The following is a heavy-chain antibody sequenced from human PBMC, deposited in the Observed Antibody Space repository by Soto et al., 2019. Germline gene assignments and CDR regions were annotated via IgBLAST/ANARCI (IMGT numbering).Heavy chain of an antibody. CDR1: GYSFTSYW. CDR3: ARLGAYCSSTSCPPYYYYMDV. D-gene: IGHD2-2*01. J-gene: IGHJ6*03. V-gene: IGHV5-51*01. CDR2: IYPGDSDT. Sequence: GECLKISCKGSGYSFTSYWIGWVRQMPGKGLEWMGIIYPGDSDTRYSPSFQGQVTISADKSISTAYLQWSSLKASDTAMYYCARLGAYCSSTSCPPYYYYMDVWGKGTTVTV.